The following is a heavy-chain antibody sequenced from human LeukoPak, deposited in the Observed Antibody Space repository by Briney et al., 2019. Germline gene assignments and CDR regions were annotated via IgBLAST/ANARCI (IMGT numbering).Heavy chain of an antibody. CDR1: GGSISSRSYY. CDR2: IYNSGST. CDR3: ARIAYSSSTDY. D-gene: IGHD6-6*01. J-gene: IGHJ4*02. V-gene: IGHV4-39*07. Sequence: SETLSLTCTVSGGSISSRSYYWGWIRQPPGTGLEWIGSIYNSGSTDYNPSLKSRVTISVATSKNQLSLKLNSVTAADTAVYYCARIAYSSSTDYWGQGTLVTVSS.